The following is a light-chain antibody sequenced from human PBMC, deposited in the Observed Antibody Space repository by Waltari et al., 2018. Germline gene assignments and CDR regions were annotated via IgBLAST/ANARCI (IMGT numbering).Light chain of an antibody. CDR1: HNINTY. V-gene: IGKV3-11*01. Sequence: EIVLTQSPVTVSLSPGDRATLTCRASHNINTYLAWSQHNPGQAPRLLIYDASNRARGVPARISGSGSGTDFALTISSLEAEDSAVYYCQAGSAWPPALTFGGGSRVEIK. J-gene: IGKJ4*01. CDR3: QAGSAWPPALT. CDR2: DAS.